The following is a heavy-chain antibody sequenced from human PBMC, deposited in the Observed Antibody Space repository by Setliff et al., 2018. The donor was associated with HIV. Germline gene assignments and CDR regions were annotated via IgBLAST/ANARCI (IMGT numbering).Heavy chain of an antibody. V-gene: IGHV4-61*09. CDR2: IYTSGIT. CDR1: GGSISSGSYY. Sequence: LSLTCTVSGGSISSGSYYWTWIRQPAGKGLEWIGHIYTSGITNYNPSLKSRVTISVDTSKNQFSLKLSSVTAADTAAYYCVRGSDWGSFRYWGQGTLVTVSS. D-gene: IGHD3-16*02. J-gene: IGHJ4*02. CDR3: VRGSDWGSFRY.